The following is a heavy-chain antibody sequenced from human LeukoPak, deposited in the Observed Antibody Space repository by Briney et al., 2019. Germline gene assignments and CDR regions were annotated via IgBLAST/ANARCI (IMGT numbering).Heavy chain of an antibody. Sequence: GGALRLSCAASGFTFSSYWMNWGREAPGEGLEWVASITHNGNVNYYVDSVKGRFTISRDNAKNSLDLQMSNLRAEDTAVYFCARGGGLDVWGQGATVTVSS. CDR1: GFTFSSYW. CDR3: ARGGGLDV. V-gene: IGHV3-7*03. CDR2: ITHNGNVN. J-gene: IGHJ6*02. D-gene: IGHD3-16*01.